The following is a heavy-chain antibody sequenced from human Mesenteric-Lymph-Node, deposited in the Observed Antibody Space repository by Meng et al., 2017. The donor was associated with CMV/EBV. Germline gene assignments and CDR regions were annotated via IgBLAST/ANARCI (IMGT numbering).Heavy chain of an antibody. Sequence: GLACAGSGLTFSNGWMSLVRKARGKGLEWVDSIKSKTDGGTTDYAAPVKGRFTISRDDSKNTLYLQMNSLKTEDTAVYYCTIFFAYWGQGTLVTVSS. D-gene: IGHD3-3*01. CDR2: IKSKTDGGTT. V-gene: IGHV3-15*01. J-gene: IGHJ4*02. CDR3: TIFFAY. CDR1: GLTFSNGW.